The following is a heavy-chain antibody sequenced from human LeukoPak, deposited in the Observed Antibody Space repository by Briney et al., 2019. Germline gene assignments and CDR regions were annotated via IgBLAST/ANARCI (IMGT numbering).Heavy chain of an antibody. Sequence: GGSLRLSCAASGFTFSNFAMSWVRQAPGGGLEWVSGISISGDTTYYADSVQGRFIISRDNSKNTVYLQMYSLRVDDTAVYYCANEEVPNDYWGQGTLVTVSS. J-gene: IGHJ4*02. V-gene: IGHV3-23*01. CDR2: ISISGDTT. CDR3: ANEEVPNDY. D-gene: IGHD4/OR15-4a*01. CDR1: GFTFSNFA.